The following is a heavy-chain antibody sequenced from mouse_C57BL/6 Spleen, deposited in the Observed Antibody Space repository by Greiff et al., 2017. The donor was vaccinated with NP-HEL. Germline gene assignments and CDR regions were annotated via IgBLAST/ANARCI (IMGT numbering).Heavy chain of an antibody. CDR2: IWSGGST. CDR3: ARNSIITRVVDWYFDV. V-gene: IGHV2-2*01. J-gene: IGHJ1*03. D-gene: IGHD1-1*01. CDR1: GFSLTSYG. Sequence: VKLQESGPGLVQPSQCLSITCTVSGFSLTSYGVHWVRQSPGKGLEWLGVIWSGGSTAYNAAFISSLSISKDNSKSQVFFKMNSLQADDTAIYYCARNSIITRVVDWYFDVWGTGTTVTVSS.